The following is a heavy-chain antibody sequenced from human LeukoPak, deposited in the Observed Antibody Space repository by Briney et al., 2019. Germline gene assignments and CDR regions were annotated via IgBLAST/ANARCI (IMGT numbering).Heavy chain of an antibody. CDR3: AKDQKSIAATGYDY. CDR1: GFIFSDYY. CDR2: ISGSGGST. D-gene: IGHD6-13*01. J-gene: IGHJ4*02. V-gene: IGHV3-23*01. Sequence: PGGSLRLSCAASGFIFSDYYMTWIRQGPGKGLEWVSTISGSGGSTYYADSVKGRFTISRDNSKNTLFLQMNSLRADDTAVYFCAKDQKSIAATGYDYWGQGTLVTVSS.